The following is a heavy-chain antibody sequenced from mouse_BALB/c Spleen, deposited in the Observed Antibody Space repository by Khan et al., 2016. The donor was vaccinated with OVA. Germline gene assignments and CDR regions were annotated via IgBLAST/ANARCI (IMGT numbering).Heavy chain of an antibody. D-gene: IGHD2-4*01. V-gene: IGHV2-2*02. Sequence: QVQLKQSGPGLVAPSQSLSITCTVSDFSLDKYSIHWIRQSPGKGLEWLGVIWSAGRTDYNAAFISRLTITKDNSRSQVFFQVNSLQPNDTAIYYCARRGYDYGRGALFAYWGQGTLVTVSA. CDR3: ARRGYDYGRGALFAY. J-gene: IGHJ3*01. CDR2: IWSAGRT. CDR1: DFSLDKYS.